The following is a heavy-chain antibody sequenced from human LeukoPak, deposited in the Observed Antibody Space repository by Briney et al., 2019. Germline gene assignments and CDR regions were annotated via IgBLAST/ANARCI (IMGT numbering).Heavy chain of an antibody. Sequence: SVKVSCKASGGTFSSYAITWVRQAPGQGLEWMGGIIPIFGTANYAQKFQGRVTITADESTITAFMELSSLKSEDTAVYFCAYNPNVDKAIITSWGQGTLVTVSS. D-gene: IGHD5-18*01. V-gene: IGHV1-69*13. CDR3: AYNPNVDKAIITS. CDR2: IIPIFGTA. J-gene: IGHJ5*02. CDR1: GGTFSSYA.